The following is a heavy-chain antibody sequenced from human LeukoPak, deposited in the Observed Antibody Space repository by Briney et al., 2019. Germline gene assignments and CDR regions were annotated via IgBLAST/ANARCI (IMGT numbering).Heavy chain of an antibody. CDR2: MYYSGST. CDR1: GGSITGSSYY. Sequence: SETLSLTCTVSGGSITGSSYYWGWIRQPPGKGLEWIGSMYYSGSTYYNPSLRSRLTISVDTSKNQFSLKLTSVTAADTAVYYCARQYYDNTGYYYFDYWGQGTLVTVSS. J-gene: IGHJ4*02. V-gene: IGHV4-39*01. CDR3: ARQYYDNTGYYYFDY. D-gene: IGHD3-22*01.